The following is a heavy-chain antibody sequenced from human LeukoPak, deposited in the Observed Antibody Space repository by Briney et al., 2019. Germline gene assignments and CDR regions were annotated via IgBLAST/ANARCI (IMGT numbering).Heavy chain of an antibody. V-gene: IGHV1-18*01. Sequence: ASVKVSCKASGYTFTRYGISWVRQSPGQGLEWMGWISAYNGNTNYAQKLQGRVTMTTDTSTSTAYMELRSLRSDDTAVYYCARDSAVAGLDYWGQGTLVTVSS. CDR3: ARDSAVAGLDY. CDR2: ISAYNGNT. D-gene: IGHD6-19*01. CDR1: GYTFTRYG. J-gene: IGHJ4*02.